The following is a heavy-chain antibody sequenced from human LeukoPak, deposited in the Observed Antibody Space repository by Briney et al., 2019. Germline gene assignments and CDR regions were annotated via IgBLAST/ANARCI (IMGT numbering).Heavy chain of an antibody. D-gene: IGHD3-10*01. CDR2: IRYDGSNK. V-gene: IGHV3-30*02. CDR3: ARAHGSGSYWVYYYYYYYMDV. Sequence: PGGSLRLSCAASGFTFSSYGMSWVRQAPGKGLEWVAFIRYDGSNKYYADSVKGRFTISRDNAKNSLYLQMNSLRAEDTAVYYCARAHGSGSYWVYYYYYYYMDVWGKGTTVTISS. J-gene: IGHJ6*03. CDR1: GFTFSSYG.